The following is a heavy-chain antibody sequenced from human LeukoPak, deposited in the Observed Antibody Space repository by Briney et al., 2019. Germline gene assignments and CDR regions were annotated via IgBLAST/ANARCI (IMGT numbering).Heavy chain of an antibody. CDR1: GGSISSYY. V-gene: IGHV4-59*01. D-gene: IGHD3-22*01. CDR3: ARERDYYDSSGYYDY. J-gene: IGHJ4*02. CDR2: IYYSGST. Sequence: PETLSLTCTVSGGSISSYYWSWIRQPPGKGLEWIGYIYYSGSTNYNPSLKSRVTISVDTSKNQFSLKLSSVTAADTAVYYCARERDYYDSSGYYDYWGQGTLVTVSS.